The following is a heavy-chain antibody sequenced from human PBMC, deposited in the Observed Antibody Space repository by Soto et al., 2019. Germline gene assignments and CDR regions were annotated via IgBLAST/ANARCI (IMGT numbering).Heavy chain of an antibody. D-gene: IGHD4-17*01. J-gene: IGHJ2*01. V-gene: IGHV4-34*01. Sequence: PSETLSLTCAVYGVSFSIYYWNWIRQPPGRGLEWIGEINHSGSTNYNSSLKSQVTISVDTSKNQFSLKLSSVTAADTAVYYCARGSSVTTAWYFDLWGRGTLVTVSS. CDR1: GVSFSIYY. CDR2: INHSGST. CDR3: ARGSSVTTAWYFDL.